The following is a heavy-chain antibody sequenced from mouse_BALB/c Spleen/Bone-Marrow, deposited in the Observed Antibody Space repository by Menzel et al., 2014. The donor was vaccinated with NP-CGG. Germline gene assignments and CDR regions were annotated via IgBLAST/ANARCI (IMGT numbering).Heavy chain of an antibody. D-gene: IGHD2-1*01. CDR2: ISYDGSN. J-gene: IGHJ4*01. V-gene: IGHV3-6*02. CDR1: GYSITSGYY. Sequence: EVQLQESGPGLVKPSQSLSLTCSVTGYSITSGYYWNWIRQFPGNKLEWMGYISYDGSNNYNPSLKNRISITRDTSKNQLFLKLNSVTTEDTATYYCARGDGNYGGAMDYWGQGTSVTVSS. CDR3: ARGDGNYGGAMDY.